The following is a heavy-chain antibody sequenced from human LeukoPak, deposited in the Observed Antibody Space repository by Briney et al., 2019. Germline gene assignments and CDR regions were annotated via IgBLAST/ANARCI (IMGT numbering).Heavy chain of an antibody. D-gene: IGHD4-17*01. CDR1: GFTFSNYD. CDR2: ISGTGNSA. CDR3: ARGGRYGDYLLDY. V-gene: IGHV3-23*01. Sequence: PGGSLRLSCAAPGFTFSNYDMNWVRQAPGKGLEWVSIISGTGNSAYYADSVQGRFTISRDNSKNTLFVQMNSLRAEDTALYYCARGGRYGDYLLDYWGQGILVTVSS. J-gene: IGHJ4*02.